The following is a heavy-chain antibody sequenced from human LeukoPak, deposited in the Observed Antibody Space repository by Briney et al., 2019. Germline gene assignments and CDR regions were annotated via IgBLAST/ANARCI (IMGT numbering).Heavy chain of an antibody. D-gene: IGHD4-17*01. CDR2: ISYIRST. Sequence: SETLSLTCAVSHDSFSRHDWTWIRPPPRKGLEWIGYISYIRSTNYNPSLKSRVTISIDPSKNQFSLKLSSVTAADTPVYYCARDLVTVTKGFDIWGQGTMVSVSS. CDR3: ARDLVTVTKGFDI. CDR1: HDSFSRHD. J-gene: IGHJ3*02. V-gene: IGHV4-59*11.